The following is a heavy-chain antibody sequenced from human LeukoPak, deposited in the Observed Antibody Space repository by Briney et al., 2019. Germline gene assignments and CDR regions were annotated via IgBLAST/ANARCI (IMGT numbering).Heavy chain of an antibody. CDR3: ARAYSSSPPPRQGRGASFYYYYMDV. V-gene: IGHV1-18*01. Sequence: ASVNVSCKASGYTFTSYGISWVRQAPGQGLEWMGWISAYNGNTNYAQKLQGRVTMTTDTSTSTAYMELRSLRSDDTAVYYCARAYSSSPPPRQGRGASFYYYYMDVWGKGTTVTVSS. CDR2: ISAYNGNT. D-gene: IGHD6-6*01. CDR1: GYTFTSYG. J-gene: IGHJ6*03.